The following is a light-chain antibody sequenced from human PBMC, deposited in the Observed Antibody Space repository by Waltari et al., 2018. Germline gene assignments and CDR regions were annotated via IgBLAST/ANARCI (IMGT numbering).Light chain of an antibody. V-gene: IGKV1-5*03. CDR1: SMIRGW. J-gene: IGKJ2*01. CDR3: QQYNSYPYA. Sequence: RGRSMIRGWLAWYQQQPGKARNLLSYKACNSGTGVASRFSGSESGTGFTLTVSSLQPDDFATYCCQQYNSYPYAFGQGIKLEIK. CDR2: KAC.